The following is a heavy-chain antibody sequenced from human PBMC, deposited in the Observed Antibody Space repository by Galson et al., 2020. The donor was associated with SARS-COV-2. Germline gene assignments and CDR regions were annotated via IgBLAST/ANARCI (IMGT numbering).Heavy chain of an antibody. CDR1: GFTFSTYN. CDR2: IGDSASRI. CDR3: ARGSKAALYYYYGMDV. D-gene: IGHD6-6*01. Sequence: GGSLRLSYAASGFTFSTYNMNWVRQAPGKGLEWISYIGDSASRIYYAESVTGRFTISRDNAENSLYLQMNSLRDEDTAVYYCARGSKAALYYYYGMDVWGQGTTVTVSS. J-gene: IGHJ6*02. V-gene: IGHV3-48*02.